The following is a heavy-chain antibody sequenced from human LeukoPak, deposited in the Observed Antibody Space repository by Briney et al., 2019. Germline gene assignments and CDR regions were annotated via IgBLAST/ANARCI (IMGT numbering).Heavy chain of an antibody. CDR1: GYTFTSYY. J-gene: IGHJ4*02. D-gene: IGHD6-13*01. V-gene: IGHV1-46*01. CDR2: INPSGGST. Sequence: ASVKVSRKASGYTFTSYYMHWVRQAPGQGLEWMGIINPSGGSTSYAQKFQGRVTMTRDMSTSTVYMELSSLRSEDTAVYYCARDHRDLYSPFDYWGQGTLVTVSS. CDR3: ARDHRDLYSPFDY.